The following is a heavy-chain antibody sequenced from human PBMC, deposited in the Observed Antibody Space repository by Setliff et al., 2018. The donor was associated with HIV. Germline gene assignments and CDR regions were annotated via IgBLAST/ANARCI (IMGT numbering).Heavy chain of an antibody. Sequence: SETLSLTCAVSAYSISSGYYWGWIRQPPGKGLEWIGSIYHSGSIYYNPSLKSRVTISVDTSKNQFSLKLSSVSAADTAVYYCARHDGTYCGGDCYLLGYFDLWGRGTLVTVSS. CDR1: AYSISSGYY. J-gene: IGHJ2*01. CDR3: ARHDGTYCGGDCYLLGYFDL. V-gene: IGHV4-38-2*01. CDR2: IYHSGSI. D-gene: IGHD2-21*02.